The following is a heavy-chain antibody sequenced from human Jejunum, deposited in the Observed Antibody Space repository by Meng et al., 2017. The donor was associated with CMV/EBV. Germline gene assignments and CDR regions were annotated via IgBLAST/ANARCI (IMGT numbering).Heavy chain of an antibody. Sequence: GGSLRLSCSASGFSFGDYYMNWIRQAPGKGLEWVAYIDGRSGNIFYGDSVRGRFTISRDNARNLLFLQMNNLRPGDTAVYYCARRNGAHSDYWGQGTLVTVSS. CDR1: GFSFGDYY. J-gene: IGHJ4*02. CDR2: IDGRSGNI. CDR3: ARRNGAHSDY. D-gene: IGHD1-26*01. V-gene: IGHV3-11*01.